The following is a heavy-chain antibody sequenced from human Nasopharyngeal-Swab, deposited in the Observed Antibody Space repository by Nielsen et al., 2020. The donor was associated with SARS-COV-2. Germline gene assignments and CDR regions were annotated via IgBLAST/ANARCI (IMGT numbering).Heavy chain of an antibody. CDR3: TRGPGYCSGGRCYSWFDL. D-gene: IGHD2-15*01. V-gene: IGHV3-48*03. CDR1: GFTFSSYE. CDR2: ISHTGGII. J-gene: IGHJ5*02. Sequence: GGSLRLSCAASGFTFSSYEINWVRQAPGKGLEWVSFISHTGGIIDYADSVKGRFTISSDNAKNSVYVQMNSLRAEDTAVYYCTRGPGYCSGGRCYSWFDLWGQGTLVTVSS.